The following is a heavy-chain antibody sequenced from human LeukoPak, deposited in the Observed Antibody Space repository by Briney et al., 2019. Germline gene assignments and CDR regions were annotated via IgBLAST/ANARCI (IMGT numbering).Heavy chain of an antibody. CDR3: ARDYISPRRYDYVWGSYRPLDY. CDR1: GYTFTGYY. Sequence: ASVKVSCKASGYTFTGYYMHWVRQAPGQGLEWMGWINPNSGGTNYAQKFQGRVTMTRDTSISTAYMELSRLRSDDTAVYYCARDYISPRRYDYVWGSYRPLDYWGRGTLVTVSS. CDR2: INPNSGGT. V-gene: IGHV1-2*02. J-gene: IGHJ4*02. D-gene: IGHD3-16*02.